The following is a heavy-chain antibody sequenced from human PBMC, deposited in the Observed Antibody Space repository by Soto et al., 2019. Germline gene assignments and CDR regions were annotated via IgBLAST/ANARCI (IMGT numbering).Heavy chain of an antibody. Sequence: QPGGSLRLSCEAYGFTFSSYLMGWVRQSPGKGLEWVANINRDGSEIYYVDSVKGRFTISRDNAKNSVYLQMNSLRAEDPAVYYCARDPIRGDGYVFDSWGQGALVTVSS. V-gene: IGHV3-7*01. D-gene: IGHD5-12*01. CDR2: INRDGSEI. CDR1: GFTFSSYL. J-gene: IGHJ5*01. CDR3: ARDPIRGDGYVFDS.